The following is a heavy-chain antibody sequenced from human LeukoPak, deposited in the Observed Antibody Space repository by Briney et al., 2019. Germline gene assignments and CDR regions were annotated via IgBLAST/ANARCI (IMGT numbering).Heavy chain of an antibody. Sequence: GGSLRLSCAASGFTFSDYVMYWVRQAPGKGLEWVAVIWYDGSNKYYADSVKGRFTISRDDSKNTLYLQMNSLSAEDTAVYYCARGVPPDHWGQGTLVTVSS. J-gene: IGHJ4*02. D-gene: IGHD5/OR15-5a*01. CDR1: GFTFSDYV. CDR3: ARGVPPDH. CDR2: IWYDGSNK. V-gene: IGHV3-33*01.